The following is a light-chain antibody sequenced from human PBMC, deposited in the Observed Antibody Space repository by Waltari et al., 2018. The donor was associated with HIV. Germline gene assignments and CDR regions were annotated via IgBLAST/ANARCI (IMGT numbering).Light chain of an antibody. Sequence: YELTQPLSVSVALGPTARITCGGNNIGSKNVHWYQQKPGKAPVLVTYRDSNRPSGIPERFSGSNSGNTATLTISRAQAGDEADYYCQVWDSSTARVFGGGTKLTVL. CDR1: NIGSKN. J-gene: IGLJ3*02. V-gene: IGLV3-9*01. CDR3: QVWDSSTARV. CDR2: RDS.